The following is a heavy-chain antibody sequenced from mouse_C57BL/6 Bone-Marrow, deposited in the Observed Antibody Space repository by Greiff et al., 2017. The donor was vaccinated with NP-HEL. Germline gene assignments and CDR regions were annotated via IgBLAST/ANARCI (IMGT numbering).Heavy chain of an antibody. CDR2: IDPENGDT. CDR3: TPTVVSTNY. J-gene: IGHJ2*01. Sequence: VQLQQSGAELVRPGASVKLSCTASGFNIKDDYMHWVKQRPEQGLEWIGWIDPENGDTEYASKFQGKATITADTSSNTAYLQLSSLTSEDTAVYYCTPTVVSTNYWGQGTTLTVSS. V-gene: IGHV14-4*01. CDR1: GFNIKDDY. D-gene: IGHD1-1*01.